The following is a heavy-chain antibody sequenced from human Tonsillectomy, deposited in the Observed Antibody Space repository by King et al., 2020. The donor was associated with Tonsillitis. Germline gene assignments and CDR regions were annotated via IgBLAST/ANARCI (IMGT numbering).Heavy chain of an antibody. D-gene: IGHD3-22*01. Sequence: VQLQQSGPGLVKPSQTLSLTCAISGDSVSSNSAAWNWIRQSPSIGLEWLGRTYYRSKWYNDYAVSVKSRITINPDTSKNQLSLQLTSVTPEDTAVYYCARETYYYDCSRFLFWGQGTLVTVSS. J-gene: IGHJ4*02. V-gene: IGHV6-1*01. CDR1: GDSVSSNSAA. CDR3: ARETYYYDCSRFLF. CDR2: TYYRSKWYN.